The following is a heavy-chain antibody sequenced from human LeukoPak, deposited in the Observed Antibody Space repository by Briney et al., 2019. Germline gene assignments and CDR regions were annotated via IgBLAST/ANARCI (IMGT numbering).Heavy chain of an antibody. Sequence: GESLKISCKGSGYSFTSYWIGWVRQLPGKGLEWMGIIYPGDSDTTYSPSFQGQVTISADKSISTAYLQWSSLKASDTAMYYCTRRVMVRGIGWFDPWGQGTLVTVSS. CDR1: GYSFTSYW. CDR2: IYPGDSDT. J-gene: IGHJ5*02. V-gene: IGHV5-51*01. D-gene: IGHD3-10*01. CDR3: TRRVMVRGIGWFDP.